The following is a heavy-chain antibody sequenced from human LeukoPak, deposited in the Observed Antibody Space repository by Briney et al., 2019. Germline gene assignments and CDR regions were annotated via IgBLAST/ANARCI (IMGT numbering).Heavy chain of an antibody. Sequence: GGSLRLSCAASGFTFNIYWMTWVRQAPGKGLEWVASIKEDGSEKYYVDSVKGRLTISRDNAKNSLYLQLNSLRAEDTAVYYCARGGGTFDTWGQGTVVTVSS. CDR3: ARGGGTFDT. V-gene: IGHV3-7*01. CDR1: GFTFNIYW. CDR2: IKEDGSEK. J-gene: IGHJ3*02. D-gene: IGHD3-16*01.